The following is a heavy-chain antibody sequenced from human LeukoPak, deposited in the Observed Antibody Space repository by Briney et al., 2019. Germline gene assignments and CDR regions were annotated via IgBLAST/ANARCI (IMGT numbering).Heavy chain of an antibody. Sequence: PGGSLRLSCAASGFTFSSYAMSWVRQAPGKGLEWVSAISGSGGSTYYADSVKGRFTISRDNSKNTLYLQMNSLRAEDTAVYYCAKDQSSSSRVPIDYWGQGTLVTVSS. CDR1: GFTFSSYA. J-gene: IGHJ4*02. D-gene: IGHD6-13*01. CDR2: ISGSGGST. V-gene: IGHV3-23*01. CDR3: AKDQSSSSRVPIDY.